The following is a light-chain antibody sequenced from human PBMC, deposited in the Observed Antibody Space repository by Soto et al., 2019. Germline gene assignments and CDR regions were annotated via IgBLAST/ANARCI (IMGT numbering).Light chain of an antibody. V-gene: IGKV3-15*01. J-gene: IGKJ1*01. CDR2: GAS. Sequence: EIVMTQSPATLSASPGEIVTLSCRASQSVSRNLAWYQQKPGQAPRLLIYGASTRATGIPARFSGSGYRTEFTFTISSLQSEDFGVYFWQNYKDWWTFGQGTKVEIK. CDR3: QNYKDWWT. CDR1: QSVSRN.